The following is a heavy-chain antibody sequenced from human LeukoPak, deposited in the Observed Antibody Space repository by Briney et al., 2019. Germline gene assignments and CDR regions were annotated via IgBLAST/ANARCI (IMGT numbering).Heavy chain of an antibody. CDR2: FNPNSGGT. D-gene: IGHD4-17*01. V-gene: IGHV1-2*02. J-gene: IGHJ3*02. CDR1: GYTFTGYY. CDR3: ARKTTAHAFDI. Sequence: RASVKVSCKASGYTFTGYYMHWVRQAPGQGLEWMGWFNPNSGGTNYAQKFQGRVTMTRDTSISTAYMELSRLRSDDTAVYYCARKTTAHAFDIWGQGTMVTVSS.